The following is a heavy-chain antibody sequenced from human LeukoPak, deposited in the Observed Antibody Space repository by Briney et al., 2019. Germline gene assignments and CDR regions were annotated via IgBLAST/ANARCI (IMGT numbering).Heavy chain of an antibody. CDR1: GFTFSSYA. CDR3: AKELYSYGKVGYYFDY. CDR2: ISGSGGST. D-gene: IGHD5-18*01. Sequence: PGGSLRLYCAASGFTFSSYAMSWVRQAPGKGLEWVSAISGSGGSTYYADSVKGRFTISRDNSKNTLYLQMNSLRAEDTAVYYCAKELYSYGKVGYYFDYWGQRTLVTVSS. J-gene: IGHJ4*02. V-gene: IGHV3-23*01.